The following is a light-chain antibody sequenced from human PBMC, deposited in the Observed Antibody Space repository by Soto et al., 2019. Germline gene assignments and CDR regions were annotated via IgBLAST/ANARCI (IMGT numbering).Light chain of an antibody. Sequence: QSVLTQPPSVSGASGQRVTISCTGSSSNIGAGYDVHWYQQLPGTAPKLLIYGNSNRPSGVPDRFSGSKSGTSASLAITGLQAEDEADYYCQSHDSSLSGYVFGTGTKVTVL. V-gene: IGLV1-40*01. CDR3: QSHDSSLSGYV. J-gene: IGLJ1*01. CDR1: SSNIGAGYD. CDR2: GNS.